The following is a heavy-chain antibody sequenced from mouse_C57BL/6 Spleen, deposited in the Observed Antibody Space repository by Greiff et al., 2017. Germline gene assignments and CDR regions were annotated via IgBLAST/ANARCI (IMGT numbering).Heavy chain of an antibody. CDR2: IDPSDSYT. V-gene: IGHV1-69*01. J-gene: IGHJ2*01. CDR1: GYTFTSYW. D-gene: IGHD6-1*01. CDR3: ARAADGRYYFDD. Sequence: QVQLQQSGAELVMPGASVKLSCKASGYTFTSYWMHWVKQRPGQGLEWIGEIDPSDSYTNYNQKFKGKSTLTVDKSSSTAYRQLSSLTSEDSAVYYCARAADGRYYFDDWGQGTTLTVSS.